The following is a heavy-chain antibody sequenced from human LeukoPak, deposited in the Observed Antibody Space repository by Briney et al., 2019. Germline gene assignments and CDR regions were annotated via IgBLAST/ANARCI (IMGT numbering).Heavy chain of an antibody. CDR2: IIPIFGTA. CDR1: GGTFSSYA. J-gene: IGHJ4*02. V-gene: IGHV1-69*05. CDR3: ATVRPNWGSSPFDY. D-gene: IGHD7-27*01. Sequence: GASVKVSCKASGGTFSSYAISWVRQAPGQGLEWMGGIIPIFGTANYAQKFQGRVTITTDESTSTAYMELSSLRSEDTAVYYCATVRPNWGSSPFDYWGQGTLVTVSS.